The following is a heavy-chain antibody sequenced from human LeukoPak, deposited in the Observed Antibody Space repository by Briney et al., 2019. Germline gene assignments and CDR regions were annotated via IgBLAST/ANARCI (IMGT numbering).Heavy chain of an antibody. V-gene: IGHV3-30*01. CDR2: ISYDGSNK. Sequence: GSLRLSCAASGFTFSSYAMHWVRQAPGKGLEWVAVISYDGSNKYYADSVKGRFTISRDNSKNTLYLQMNSLRAEDTAVYYCARDGRITIFGVVITTYYYMDVWGKGTTVTVSS. CDR1: GFTFSSYA. CDR3: ARDGRITIFGVVITTYYYMDV. D-gene: IGHD3-3*01. J-gene: IGHJ6*03.